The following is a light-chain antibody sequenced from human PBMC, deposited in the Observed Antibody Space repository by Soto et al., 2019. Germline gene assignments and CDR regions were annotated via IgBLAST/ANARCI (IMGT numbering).Light chain of an antibody. CDR1: QSLVYSDGNTY. V-gene: IGKV2-30*01. CDR2: KVS. Sequence: DVVMTQSPLSLPVTLGQPASISCRSSQSLVYSDGNTYLNWFQQRPDQSPRRLIYKVSNRDSGVPDRFSGSGSGTDFTLKISRVEAEDVGVYYCMQGTHWPAYTFGQGTKLEIK. J-gene: IGKJ2*01. CDR3: MQGTHWPAYT.